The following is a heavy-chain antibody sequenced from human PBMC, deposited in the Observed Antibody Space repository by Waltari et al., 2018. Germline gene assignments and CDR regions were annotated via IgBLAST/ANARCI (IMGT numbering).Heavy chain of an antibody. Sequence: EVQLVESGGGSVQPGGSLRLSCAASGFSFNKHWVFWVRQGPGKGLVWVSYISTDGSSTAYADSVKGRFTISRDNAKKLLFLQMNSLRVEDTAVYYCARDMVATIRLDYWGQGTLVTVSS. D-gene: IGHD5-12*01. CDR2: ISTDGSST. CDR1: GFSFNKHW. V-gene: IGHV3-74*01. J-gene: IGHJ4*02. CDR3: ARDMVATIRLDY.